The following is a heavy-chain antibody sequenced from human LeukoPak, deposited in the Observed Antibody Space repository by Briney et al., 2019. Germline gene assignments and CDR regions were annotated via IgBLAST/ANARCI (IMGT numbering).Heavy chain of an antibody. CDR2: IGSSSSSI. D-gene: IGHD3-3*01. Sequence: PGGSLRLSCAASGFTFSSYSMNWVRQPPGKGLEWVSYIGSSSSSIYYADSVKGRLTISRDNAKNSLYLQMNSLRDEDTAVYYCARALGLEIDYWGQGTLVTVSS. J-gene: IGHJ4*02. V-gene: IGHV3-48*02. CDR1: GFTFSSYS. CDR3: ARALGLEIDY.